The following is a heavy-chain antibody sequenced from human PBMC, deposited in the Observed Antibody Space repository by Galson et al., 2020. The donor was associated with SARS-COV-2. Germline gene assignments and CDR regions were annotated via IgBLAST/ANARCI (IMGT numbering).Heavy chain of an antibody. J-gene: IGHJ4*02. CDR2: VCISGIS. Sequence: SETLSLTCTVSGASVSSYYWTWLRQPAGKGLECIGRVCISGISGTHPSLKSRLTMSVDTTKNQVSLKLTSVTAADTAVYYCARVAMSGWHKNYFDYWGQGTLVTVAS. CDR3: ARVAMSGWHKNYFDY. V-gene: IGHV4-4*07. CDR1: GASVSSYY. D-gene: IGHD6-19*01.